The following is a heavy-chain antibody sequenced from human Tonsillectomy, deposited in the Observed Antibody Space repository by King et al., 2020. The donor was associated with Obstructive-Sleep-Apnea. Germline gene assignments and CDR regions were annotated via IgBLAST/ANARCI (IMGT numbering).Heavy chain of an antibody. Sequence: QLQESGPGLVKPSETLSLTCTVSGDSTSSLRWSWIRQPPGKGLEWIGYIYDIGSTNYKPSLKSRVSISVDTSKNQFSLKLSSVTAADTALYYCARHQNGGNSAFHYYGMDVWGQGTTVTVSS. CDR3: ARHQNGGNSAFHYYGMDV. CDR2: IYDIGST. D-gene: IGHD4-23*01. V-gene: IGHV4-59*08. J-gene: IGHJ6*02. CDR1: GDSTSSLR.